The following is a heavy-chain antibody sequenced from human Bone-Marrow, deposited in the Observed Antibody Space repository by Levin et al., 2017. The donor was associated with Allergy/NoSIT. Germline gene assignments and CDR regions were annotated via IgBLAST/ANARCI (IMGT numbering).Heavy chain of an antibody. J-gene: IGHJ6*02. D-gene: IGHD2-15*01. CDR2: IIPIFGTA. CDR1: GGTFSSYA. CDR3: ASTHCSGGSCYRSRPYYYYGMDV. Sequence: GGSLRLSCKASGGTFSSYAISWVRQAPGQGLEWMGGIIPIFGTANYAQKFQGRVTITADKSTSTAYMELSSLRSEDTAVYYCASTHCSGGSCYRSRPYYYYGMDVWGQGTTVTVSS. V-gene: IGHV1-69*06.